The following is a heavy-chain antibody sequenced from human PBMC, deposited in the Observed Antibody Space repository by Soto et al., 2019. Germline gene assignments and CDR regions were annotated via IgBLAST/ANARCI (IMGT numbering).Heavy chain of an antibody. V-gene: IGHV1-3*01. D-gene: IGHD2-15*01. J-gene: IGHJ5*02. CDR3: ARDLGGWPDH. CDR2: INAGNGNT. Sequence: QVQLVQSGAEVKKPGASVKVSCKASGYTFTSYAMHWVRQAPGQRLEWMGWINAGNGNTTYSQKLLGRVTSTRDTSASTADMRLSRLRSEATAVYYCARDLGGWPDHWGQGTLGSVAS. CDR1: GYTFTSYA.